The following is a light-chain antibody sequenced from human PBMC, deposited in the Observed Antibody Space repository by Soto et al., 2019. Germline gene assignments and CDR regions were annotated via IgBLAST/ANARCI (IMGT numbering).Light chain of an antibody. CDR1: QSISSY. CDR3: QQSYSTPLT. J-gene: IGKJ4*01. V-gene: IGKV1-39*01. Sequence: DIQMTQSPSSLSASVGDRVTITCRASQSISSYLNWYQQKPGKAPKLLIYAASRLQSGVPSRFSGSGSGTDLTLTISSLQPEDFATYYCQQSYSTPLTFGGRTKVQIK. CDR2: AAS.